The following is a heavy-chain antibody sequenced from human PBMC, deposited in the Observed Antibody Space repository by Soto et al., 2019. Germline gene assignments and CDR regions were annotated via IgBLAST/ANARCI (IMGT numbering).Heavy chain of an antibody. D-gene: IGHD6-19*01. V-gene: IGHV3-73*01. CDR2: IRTKTNNYAT. J-gene: IGHJ4*02. CDR3: TAMAGIDY. CDR1: GFTFSGSG. Sequence: QPVGSLRLSCAASGFTFSGSGIHWVRQASGKGLEWVGRIRTKTNNYATAYAASVKGRFTISRDDSKNMAYLQMNSLKTEDTAVYYCTAMAGIDYWGQGTLVTVS.